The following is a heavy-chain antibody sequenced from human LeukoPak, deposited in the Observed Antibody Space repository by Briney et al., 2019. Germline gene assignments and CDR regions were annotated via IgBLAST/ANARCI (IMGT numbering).Heavy chain of an antibody. Sequence: PSETLSLTCTVSGGSVSSGSYYWSWIRQPPGKGLEWPGYIYHSGSTNYNPSLKSRVTISVDKSKTQFSLKLSSVTAADTAVYYCARVAVAGRPVDYWGQGTLVTVSS. V-gene: IGHV4-61*01. CDR1: GGSVSSGSYY. CDR3: ARVAVAGRPVDY. J-gene: IGHJ4*02. D-gene: IGHD6-19*01. CDR2: IYHSGST.